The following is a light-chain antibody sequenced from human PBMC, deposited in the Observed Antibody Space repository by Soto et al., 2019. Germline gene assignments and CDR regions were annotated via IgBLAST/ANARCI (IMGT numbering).Light chain of an antibody. Sequence: QSALTQPPSASGSAGQSVTISCTGTSSDVGGYNYVSWYQQHPGKAPKLMIYEVNKRPSGVPDRFSGSKSGNTASLTVSGLQAEDEADYYCSSYAGSNNLVFGGGTKVTVL. CDR1: SSDVGGYNY. V-gene: IGLV2-8*01. J-gene: IGLJ3*02. CDR2: EVN. CDR3: SSYAGSNNLV.